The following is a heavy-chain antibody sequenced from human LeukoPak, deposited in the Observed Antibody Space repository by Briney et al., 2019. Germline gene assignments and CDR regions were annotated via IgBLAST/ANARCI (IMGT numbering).Heavy chain of an antibody. CDR2: IHYSGTT. J-gene: IGHJ4*02. D-gene: IGHD5-12*01. Sequence: SETLSLTCAVYGGSFSGYYWSWIRQPPGKGLEWIGYIHYSGTTNYNPSLKSRVTISLDTSRNQFSLKLRSVTTADTAVYYCARRRVYSGSGEFDFWGQGTLVTVSS. V-gene: IGHV4-59*01. CDR3: ARRRVYSGSGEFDF. CDR1: GGSFSGYY.